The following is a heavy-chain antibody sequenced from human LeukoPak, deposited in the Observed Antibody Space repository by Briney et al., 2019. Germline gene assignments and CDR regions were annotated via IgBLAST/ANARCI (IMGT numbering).Heavy chain of an antibody. CDR1: GYTFTDYY. V-gene: IGHV1-2*02. CDR3: ARGGQPLGNPFDY. D-gene: IGHD6-13*01. J-gene: IGHJ4*02. CDR2: INPNSGGT. Sequence: ASVNVSCKASGYTFTDYYMHWVRQPPGQGLEWMGWINPNSGGTNYAQKFQGRVTMTRDTSISTAYMELSRLRSDDTAVYYCARGGQPLGNPFDYWGQGTLVTVSS.